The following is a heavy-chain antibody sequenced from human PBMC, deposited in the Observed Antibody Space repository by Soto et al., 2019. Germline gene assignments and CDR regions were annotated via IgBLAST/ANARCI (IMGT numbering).Heavy chain of an antibody. V-gene: IGHV4-39*01. CDR1: GASLGSGYSH. CDR2: IHYSESS. J-gene: IGHJ3*02. D-gene: IGHD3-10*01. CDR3: ARSRGPRNRNAVDI. Sequence: PSETLCHTCTVSGASLGSGYSHWGWIRQPLGKGLEWIWSIHYSESSYFYPFIQRRFTISLDSSQNQISLNLGSVSGADTAVYYCARSRGPRNRNAVDILGQGAMVTVSS.